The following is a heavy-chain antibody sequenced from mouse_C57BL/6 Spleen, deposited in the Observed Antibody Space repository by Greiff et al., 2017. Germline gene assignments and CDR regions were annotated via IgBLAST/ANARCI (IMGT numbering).Heavy chain of an antibody. CDR2: IYPGDGDT. D-gene: IGHD2-4*01. CDR1: GYAFSSYW. V-gene: IGHV1-80*01. Sequence: VQLQQSGAELVKPGASVKISCKASGYAFSSYWMNWVKQRPGKGLEWIGQIYPGDGDTNYNGKFKGKATLTADKSSRTAYMQLSSLTSEDSAVYFCARFYYDYYYFDYWGQGTTLTVSS. J-gene: IGHJ2*01. CDR3: ARFYYDYYYFDY.